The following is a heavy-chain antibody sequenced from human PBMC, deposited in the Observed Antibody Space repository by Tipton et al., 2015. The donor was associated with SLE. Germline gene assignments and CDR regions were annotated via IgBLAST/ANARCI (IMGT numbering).Heavy chain of an antibody. CDR2: ISYDGSNK. D-gene: IGHD3-16*02. CDR3: ARDSPYDYIWGSYRYYFDY. Sequence: SLRLSCAASGFTFSSYAMHWVRQAPGKGLEWVAVISYDGSNKYYADSVKGRFTISRDNSKNTLYLQMNSLRAEDTAVYYCARDSPYDYIWGSYRYYFDYWGQGTLVTVSS. J-gene: IGHJ4*02. V-gene: IGHV3-30*04. CDR1: GFTFSSYA.